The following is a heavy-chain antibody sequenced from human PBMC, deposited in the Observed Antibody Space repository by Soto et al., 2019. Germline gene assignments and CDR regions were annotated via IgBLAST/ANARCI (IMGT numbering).Heavy chain of an antibody. D-gene: IGHD6-13*01. J-gene: IGHJ4*02. CDR1: GDSISSSSYY. Sequence: SETLSLTCTVSGDSISSSSYYWGWIRQPPGKGLEWIGSIYYSGSTYYNPSLQGRVTISIDTSKTQFSLKLGSVTAADTAVYYCARRGTAAAARDYWGQGTQVTVSS. CDR2: IYYSGST. V-gene: IGHV4-39*01. CDR3: ARRGTAAAARDY.